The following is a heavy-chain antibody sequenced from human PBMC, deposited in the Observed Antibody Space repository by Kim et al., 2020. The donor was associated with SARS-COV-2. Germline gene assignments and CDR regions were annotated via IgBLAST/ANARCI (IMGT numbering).Heavy chain of an antibody. D-gene: IGHD3-10*01. J-gene: IGHJ4*01. CDR3: ATTPRHDTTWFLVYYFDH. V-gene: IGHV1-69*13. CDR2: IIPMSGTL. Sequence: SVKVSCKASGGTFSNYGISWLRQAPGQGLEWLGGIIPMSGTLDYAQKFQGRITITADGATSTAYMEMSSLKSEDTAVYYCATTPRHDTTWFLVYYFDHW. CDR1: GGTFSNYG.